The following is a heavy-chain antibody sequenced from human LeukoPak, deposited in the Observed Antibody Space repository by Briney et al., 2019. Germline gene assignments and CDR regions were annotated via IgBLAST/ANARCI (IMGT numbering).Heavy chain of an antibody. V-gene: IGHV3-7*03. Sequence: GGSLRLSCAASGFTFSSYWMSWVRQAPGKGLEWVANIKQDGSEKYYVDSVKGRFTISRDNSKNKLYLQMNSLRAEDTAVYYCAKDRLTFGGVVGAFDIWGQETMVTVSS. CDR1: GFTFSSYW. D-gene: IGHD3-16*01. CDR3: AKDRLTFGGVVGAFDI. J-gene: IGHJ3*02. CDR2: IKQDGSEK.